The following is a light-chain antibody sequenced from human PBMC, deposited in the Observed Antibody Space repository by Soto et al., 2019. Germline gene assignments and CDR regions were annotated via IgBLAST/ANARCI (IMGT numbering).Light chain of an antibody. CDR1: SSDVGAYNY. CDR2: DVT. J-gene: IGLJ1*01. Sequence: QSVLTQPASVSGSPGQSIAISCTGTSSDVGAYNYVSWYQHHPGKVPKLVIYDVTNRPSGISDRFSGSKSGNTASLTISGLQAVDEADFYCCSYTSTSTYVFATGTKVTVL. CDR3: CSYTSTSTYV. V-gene: IGLV2-14*03.